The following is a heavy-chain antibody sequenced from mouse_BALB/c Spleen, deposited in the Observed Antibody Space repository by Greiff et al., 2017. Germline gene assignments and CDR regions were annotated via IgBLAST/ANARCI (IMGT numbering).Heavy chain of an antibody. Sequence: EVKLVESGPELVKPGASVKMSCKASGYTFTSYVMHWVKQKPGQGLEWIGYINPYNDGTKYNEKFKGKATLTSDKSSSTAYMELSSLTSEDSAVYYCANYYGSSYGGAMDYWGQGTSVTVSS. CDR3: ANYYGSSYGGAMDY. CDR2: INPYNDGT. D-gene: IGHD1-1*01. CDR1: GYTFTSYV. J-gene: IGHJ4*01. V-gene: IGHV1-14*01.